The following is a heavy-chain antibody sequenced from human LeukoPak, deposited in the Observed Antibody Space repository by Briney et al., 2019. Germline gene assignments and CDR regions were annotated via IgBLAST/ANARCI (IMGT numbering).Heavy chain of an antibody. Sequence: GESLKISCKGSGYSFTSYWIGWVRQMPGEGLEWMGIIYPGDSDTRYSPSFQGQVTISADKSISTAYLQWSSLKASDTAMYYCARARLAVGIPGDYWGQGTLVTVSS. D-gene: IGHD6-19*01. V-gene: IGHV5-51*01. J-gene: IGHJ4*02. CDR3: ARARLAVGIPGDY. CDR2: IYPGDSDT. CDR1: GYSFTSYW.